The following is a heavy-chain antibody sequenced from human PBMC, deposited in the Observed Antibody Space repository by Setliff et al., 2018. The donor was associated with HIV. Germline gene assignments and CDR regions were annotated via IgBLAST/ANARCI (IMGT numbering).Heavy chain of an antibody. CDR2: MYSSGTT. Sequence: SETLSLTCTVSGASLSRSTYYWGWIRRPPGKGLEWIGTMYSSGTTYYNPSLKSRVTISVDTAKNQFSLRLTSVTAADTARYYCARTYYEHVWGNPNWFDPWGQGTLVTVSS. D-gene: IGHD3-16*01. V-gene: IGHV4-39*01. CDR3: ARTYYEHVWGNPNWFDP. CDR1: GASLSRSTYY. J-gene: IGHJ5*02.